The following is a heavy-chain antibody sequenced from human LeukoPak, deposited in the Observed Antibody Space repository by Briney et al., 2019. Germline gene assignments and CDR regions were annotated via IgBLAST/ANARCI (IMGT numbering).Heavy chain of an antibody. D-gene: IGHD3-10*01. Sequence: SETLSLTCTVSGGSISSSTYYWGWIRQPPGKGLEWIGIIHYSGSTYYNPSLKSRVTISVDTSKNQFSLKLSSVTAADTAVYYCARDKYRGVLDYWGQGTLVTVSS. CDR1: GGSISSSTYY. J-gene: IGHJ4*02. CDR2: IHYSGST. V-gene: IGHV4-39*07. CDR3: ARDKYRGVLDY.